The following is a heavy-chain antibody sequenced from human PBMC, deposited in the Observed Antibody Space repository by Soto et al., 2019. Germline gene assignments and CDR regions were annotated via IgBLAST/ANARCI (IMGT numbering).Heavy chain of an antibody. CDR1: GFTFDDYA. D-gene: IGHD4-17*01. V-gene: IGHV3-9*01. CDR3: AKDRLGDYGDYDGGLGFDY. CDR2: ISWNSGSI. Sequence: EVQLVESGGGLVQPGRSLRLSCAASGFTFDDYAMHWVRQAPGKGLEWVSGISWNSGSIGYADSVKGRFTISRDNAKNSLYLQMNSLRAEDTALYYCAKDRLGDYGDYDGGLGFDYWGQGTLVTVSS. J-gene: IGHJ4*02.